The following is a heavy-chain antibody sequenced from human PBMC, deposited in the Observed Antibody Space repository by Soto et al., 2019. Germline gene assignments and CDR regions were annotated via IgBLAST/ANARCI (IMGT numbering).Heavy chain of an antibody. CDR1: GGSISSYY. Sequence: QVQLQESGPGLVKPSETLSLTCIVSGGSISSYYWNWIRQPPGKGLEWIGYIYYSGSTNYNPSLTCRVTLSVATSKNQSSLKLSSVIAADTAVYYCARARGRAGDVDSWGQGTLVTVSS. J-gene: IGHJ4*02. CDR2: IYYSGST. CDR3: ARARGRAGDVDS. V-gene: IGHV4-59*01.